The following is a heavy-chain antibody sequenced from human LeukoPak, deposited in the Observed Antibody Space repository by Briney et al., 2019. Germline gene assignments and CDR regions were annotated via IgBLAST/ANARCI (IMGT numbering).Heavy chain of an antibody. J-gene: IGHJ4*02. V-gene: IGHV1-46*01. CDR1: GYTFTSYY. CDR3: ARGPVVSGTRAALLRGYSGYWEPDY. D-gene: IGHD5-12*01. CDR2: INPSGGST. Sequence: ASVKVSCKASGYTFTSYYMHWVRQAPGQGLEWMGIINPSGGSTSYAQKFQGRVTMTSDTSTSTVYMELSSLRSEDTAVYYCARGPVVSGTRAALLRGYSGYWEPDYWGQGTLVTVSS.